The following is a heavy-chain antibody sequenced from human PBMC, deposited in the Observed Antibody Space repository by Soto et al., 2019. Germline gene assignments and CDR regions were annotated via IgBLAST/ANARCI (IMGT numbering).Heavy chain of an antibody. J-gene: IGHJ4*02. CDR2: IYHSGST. CDR1: GCSISSSY. Sequence: SETLSLTCTVSGCSISSSYWSWIRQPPGKGLEWTGYIYHSGSTNYNPSLKSRVTISVDTSKNQFSLKLSSVTAADTAVYYCARLGSIAADDFDYWGQGTLVTVSS. CDR3: ARLGSIAADDFDY. V-gene: IGHV4-59*08. D-gene: IGHD6-25*01.